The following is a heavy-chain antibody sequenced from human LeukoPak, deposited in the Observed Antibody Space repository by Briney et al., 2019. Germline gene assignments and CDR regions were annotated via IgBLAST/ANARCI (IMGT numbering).Heavy chain of an antibody. D-gene: IGHD3-22*01. CDR3: ASGAPGGYYFADAFDI. J-gene: IGHJ3*02. V-gene: IGHV3-53*01. CDR2: IYSGGST. Sequence: GGSLRLSCAASGFTFSTYSMSWVRQAPGKGLEWVSVIYSGGSTYYADSVKGRFTISRDNSKNTLYLQMNSLRAEDTAVYYCASGAPGGYYFADAFDIWGQGTMVTVSS. CDR1: GFTFSTYS.